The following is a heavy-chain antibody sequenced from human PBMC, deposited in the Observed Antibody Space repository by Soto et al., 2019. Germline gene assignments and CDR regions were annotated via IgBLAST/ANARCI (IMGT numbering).Heavy chain of an antibody. J-gene: IGHJ4*02. Sequence: QVQLVQSGAEVKKPGSSVKVSCQASGGIFSSNAISWVRQAPGQGLEWMGGILPIFDTTHDAQKFQGRVTITADESTSIAYMELSCLKSEDTALYYCATGGRGYSSAPRFYFEYWGQGTLVTVSS. V-gene: IGHV1-69*01. CDR3: ATGGRGYSSAPRFYFEY. CDR2: ILPIFDTT. D-gene: IGHD5-18*01. CDR1: GGIFSSNA.